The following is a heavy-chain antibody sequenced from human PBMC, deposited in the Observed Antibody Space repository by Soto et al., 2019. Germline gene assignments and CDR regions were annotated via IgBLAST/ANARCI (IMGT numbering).Heavy chain of an antibody. J-gene: IGHJ6*02. CDR1: GFTFDDYA. V-gene: IGHV3-9*01. D-gene: IGHD2-15*01. Sequence: PGGSLRLCCAASGFTFDDYAMHWVRQAPGKGLEWVSGISWNSGSIGYADSVKGRFTISRDNAKNSLYLQMNSLRAEDTALYYCAKASGYCSGGSCRYYYGMDVSGQATTVTVS. CDR3: AKASGYCSGGSCRYYYGMDV. CDR2: ISWNSGSI.